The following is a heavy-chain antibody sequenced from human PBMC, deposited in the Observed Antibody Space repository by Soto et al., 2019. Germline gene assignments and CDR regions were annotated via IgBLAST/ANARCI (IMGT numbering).Heavy chain of an antibody. J-gene: IGHJ4*02. Sequence: QVQLQESGPGLVKPSQTLSLTCTVSGGSVSSGDYYWSWIRQPPGKGLEWIGDIYYSENTYYNPSLQSRVTISADTSKNQFSLKLRSVTAAGTAVYYCARDQWAMVRGVIINDFDYWGQATLVTVSS. D-gene: IGHD3-10*01. V-gene: IGHV4-30-4*01. CDR1: GGSVSSGDYY. CDR2: IYYSENT. CDR3: ARDQWAMVRGVIINDFDY.